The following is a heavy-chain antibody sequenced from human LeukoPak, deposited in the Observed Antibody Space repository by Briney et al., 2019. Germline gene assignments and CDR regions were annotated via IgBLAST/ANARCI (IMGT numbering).Heavy chain of an antibody. CDR1: GGSVSSGSYY. D-gene: IGHD3-3*01. CDR2: IHYSGNT. CDR3: ARLGAGPTYYDFWSGYSSFYFDY. V-gene: IGHV4-39*01. Sequence: SETLSLTCTVSGGSVSSGSYYWGWIRQPPGKGLEWIGSIHYSGNTYYNPSLKSRVTISVDTSKNQFSLKLSSVTAADTAVYYCARLGAGPTYYDFWSGYSSFYFDYWGQGTLVTVSS. J-gene: IGHJ4*02.